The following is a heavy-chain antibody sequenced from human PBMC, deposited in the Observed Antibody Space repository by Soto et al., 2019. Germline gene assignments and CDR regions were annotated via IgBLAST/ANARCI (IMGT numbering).Heavy chain of an antibody. CDR3: AREGHALAAAGPRPNWFDP. CDR2: IYYSGST. V-gene: IGHV4-59*01. CDR1: GVSISSYY. J-gene: IGHJ5*02. Sequence: SETLSLTSPVSGVSISSYYWSWIRQPPGKGLEWIGYIYYSGSTNYNPSLKSRVTISVDTSKNQFSLKLSSVTAADTAVYYCAREGHALAAAGPRPNWFDPWGQGTLVTVSS. D-gene: IGHD6-13*01.